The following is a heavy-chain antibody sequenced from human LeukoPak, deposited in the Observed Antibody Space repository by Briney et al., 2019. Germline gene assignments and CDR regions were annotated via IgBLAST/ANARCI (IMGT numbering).Heavy chain of an antibody. CDR2: IWYDGSDK. CDR3: ARAGDAFDI. CDR1: GFTSSSYG. Sequence: RRCLRLSCAASGFTSSSYGMYWVRQAPGKGLEWVAVIWYDGSDKYYTDSVKGRFTISRDNSKNTLYLQINSLRAEDTAIYYCARAGDAFDIWGQGTMVTVSS. V-gene: IGHV3-33*01. J-gene: IGHJ3*02.